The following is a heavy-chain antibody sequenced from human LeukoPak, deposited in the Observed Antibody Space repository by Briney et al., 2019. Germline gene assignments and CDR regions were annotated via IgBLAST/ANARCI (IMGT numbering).Heavy chain of an antibody. V-gene: IGHV3-30*18. CDR3: AKGYTDFDY. Sequence: GRSLRLSCAASGFTFSKYGFHWVRQTPGKGLEWVAVISYDGTDKYYADSVKGRFTISRDNSKNTLYLQMNSLRAEDTAVYYCAKGYTDFDYWGQGTLVTVSS. D-gene: IGHD3-16*02. J-gene: IGHJ4*02. CDR1: GFTFSKYG. CDR2: ISYDGTDK.